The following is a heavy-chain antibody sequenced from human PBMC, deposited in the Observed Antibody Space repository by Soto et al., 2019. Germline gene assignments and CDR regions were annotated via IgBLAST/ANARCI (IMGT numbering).Heavy chain of an antibody. CDR3: ARDVSPRRRSLYLDAFDI. CDR1: GFTLSAYW. Sequence: EVQLEESGGDLVQPGGSLRLSCAASGFTLSAYWMTWVRQAPGKGLAWVANINRDGSKKSYLDSVRGRFTISRDTVGNSLYLQLDSLRADDTALYYCARDVSPRRRSLYLDAFDIWGQGTMVTVSS. J-gene: IGHJ3*02. D-gene: IGHD2-8*01. CDR2: INRDGSKK. V-gene: IGHV3-7*05.